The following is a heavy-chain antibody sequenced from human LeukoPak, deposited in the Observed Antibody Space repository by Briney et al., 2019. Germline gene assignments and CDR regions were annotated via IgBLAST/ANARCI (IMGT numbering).Heavy chain of an antibody. D-gene: IGHD6-25*01. CDR2: ISWNGGSI. J-gene: IGHJ6*02. Sequence: PGRSLRLSCAASGFTFDDYAMLWDPPAPGQGLMWVLGISWNGGSIGYADSVKGRFTISRDNATNSLYLQMNSLRAEDTALYYCAKDIGGPLDYYYGMDVWGQGTTVTVSS. CDR3: AKDIGGPLDYYYGMDV. CDR1: GFTFDDYA. V-gene: IGHV3-9*01.